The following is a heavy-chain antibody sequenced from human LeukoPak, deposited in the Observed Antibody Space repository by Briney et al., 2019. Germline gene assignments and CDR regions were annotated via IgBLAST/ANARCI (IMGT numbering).Heavy chain of an antibody. CDR1: GGTFSSYA. D-gene: IGHD3-22*01. CDR3: ARDKEVSYDSSGYYRTPFDY. CDR2: IIPIFGTA. V-gene: IGHV1-69*05. J-gene: IGHJ4*02. Sequence: SVKVSCKASGGTFSSYAISWVRQAPGQGLEWMGRIIPIFGTANYALKFQGRVTITTDESTSTAYMELSSLRSEDTAVYYCARDKEVSYDSSGYYRTPFDYWGQGTLVTVSS.